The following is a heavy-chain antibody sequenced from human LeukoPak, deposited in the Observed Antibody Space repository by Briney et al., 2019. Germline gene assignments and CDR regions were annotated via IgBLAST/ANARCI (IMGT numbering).Heavy chain of an antibody. CDR3: ARDRESGYSSSWYGRTFDP. J-gene: IGHJ5*02. V-gene: IGHV1-2*06. D-gene: IGHD6-13*01. CDR2: INPNSGGT. CDR1: GYTFTGYY. Sequence: GASVKVSCKASGYTFTGYYMHWVRQAPGQGLEWMGRINPNSGGTNYAQKFQGRVTMNRDTSISTAYMELSRLRSDDTAVYYYARDRESGYSSSWYGRTFDPWGQGTLVTVSS.